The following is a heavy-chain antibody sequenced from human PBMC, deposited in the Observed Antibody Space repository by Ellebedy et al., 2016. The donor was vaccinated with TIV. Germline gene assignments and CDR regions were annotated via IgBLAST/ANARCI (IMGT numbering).Heavy chain of an antibody. CDR1: GFSLSTSGVG. D-gene: IGHD2-21*02. CDR3: AHILLPHIVVVTEGGPYYFDY. V-gene: IGHV2-5*01. Sequence: SGPTLVKPTQTLTLTCTFSGFSLSTSGVGVGWIRQPPGKALEWLALIYWNDDKRYSPSLKSRLTITKDTSKNQVVLTMTNMDPVDTATYYCAHILLPHIVVVTEGGPYYFDYWGQGTLVTVSS. CDR2: IYWNDDK. J-gene: IGHJ4*02.